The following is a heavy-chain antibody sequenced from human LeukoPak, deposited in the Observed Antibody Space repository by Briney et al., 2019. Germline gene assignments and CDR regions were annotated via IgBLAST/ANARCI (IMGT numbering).Heavy chain of an antibody. CDR2: INHSGIT. D-gene: IGHD3-16*02. CDR1: DGSFSYYS. CDR3: ARGPIKLRLGELSLFDY. J-gene: IGHJ4*02. V-gene: IGHV4-34*01. Sequence: SETLSLTCAVYDGSFSYYSWSWIRQPPGKGLEWIGEINHSGITNYNPSLKSRVIMSVDTSKTQLSLKLSSVTVVDTAVYYCARGPIKLRLGELSLFDYWGQGTLVTVS.